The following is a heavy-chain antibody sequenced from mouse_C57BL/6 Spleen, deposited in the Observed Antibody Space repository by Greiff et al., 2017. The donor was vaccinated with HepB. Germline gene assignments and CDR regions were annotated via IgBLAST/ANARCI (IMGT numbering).Heavy chain of an antibody. Sequence: VQLQQSGPELVKPGASVKISCKASGYSFTSYYIHWVKQRPGQGLEWIGWIYPGSGNTKYNEKFKGKATLTADTSSSTAYMQLSSLTSEDSAVYYCAFYYYGSSSYYYAMDYWGQGTSVTVSS. CDR3: AFYYYGSSSYYYAMDY. J-gene: IGHJ4*01. CDR1: GYSFTSYY. CDR2: IYPGSGNT. V-gene: IGHV1-66*01. D-gene: IGHD1-1*01.